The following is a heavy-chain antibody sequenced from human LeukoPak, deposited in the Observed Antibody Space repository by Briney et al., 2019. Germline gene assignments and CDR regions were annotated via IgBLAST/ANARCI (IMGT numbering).Heavy chain of an antibody. V-gene: IGHV3-23*01. CDR3: AKGSSVYPPSLNDY. J-gene: IGHJ4*02. D-gene: IGHD6-6*01. CDR1: GLTFSSYG. CDR2: ISGSGGST. Sequence: PGGSLRLSCAASGLTFSSYGMSWVRQAPGKGLEWVSAISGSGGSTYYADSVKGRFTISRDNSKNTLYLQMNSLRAEDTAVYYCAKGSSVYPPSLNDYWGQGTLVTVSS.